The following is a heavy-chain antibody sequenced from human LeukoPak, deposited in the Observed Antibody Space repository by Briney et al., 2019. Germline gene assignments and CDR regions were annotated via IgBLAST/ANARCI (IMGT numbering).Heavy chain of an antibody. CDR2: INPNSGGT. D-gene: IGHD2-2*01. CDR1: GYTFTGYY. V-gene: IGHV1-2*02. CDR3: ASSVGHCSSTSCPLRRGDNWFDP. J-gene: IGHJ5*02. Sequence: GASVKVSCKASGYTFTGYYMHWVRQAPGQGLEWMGWINPNSGGTNYAQKFQGRVTMTRDTSISTAYMELSRLRSDDTAVYYCASSVGHCSSTSCPLRRGDNWFDPWGQGTLVTVSS.